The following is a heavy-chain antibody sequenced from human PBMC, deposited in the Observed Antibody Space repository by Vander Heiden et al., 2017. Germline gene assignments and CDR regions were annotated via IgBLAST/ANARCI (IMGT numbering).Heavy chain of an antibody. CDR1: GFTFSSYW. Sequence: EVQLVESGGGLVQPGGSLRLPCAASGFTFSSYWMHWVRQAPGKGLVWVSRINSDGSSTSYADSVKGRFTISRDNAKNTLYLQMNSLRAEDTAVYYCARAENGYCSGGSCYSENWFDPWGQGTLVTVSS. D-gene: IGHD2-15*01. CDR2: INSDGSST. CDR3: ARAENGYCSGGSCYSENWFDP. V-gene: IGHV3-74*01. J-gene: IGHJ5*02.